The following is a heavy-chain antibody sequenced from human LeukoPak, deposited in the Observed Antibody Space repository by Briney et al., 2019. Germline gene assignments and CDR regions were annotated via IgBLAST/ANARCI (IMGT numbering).Heavy chain of an antibody. V-gene: IGHV4-59*01. Sequence: SETLSLTCTVSGGSISSYYWSWIQQPPGKGLEWIGYIYYSGSTNYNPSLKSRVTISVDTSKNQFSLKLSSVTAADTAVYYCARVTTTAVVTPFAFDIWGQGTMVTVSS. CDR1: GGSISSYY. CDR2: IYYSGST. CDR3: ARVTTTAVVTPFAFDI. D-gene: IGHD4-23*01. J-gene: IGHJ3*02.